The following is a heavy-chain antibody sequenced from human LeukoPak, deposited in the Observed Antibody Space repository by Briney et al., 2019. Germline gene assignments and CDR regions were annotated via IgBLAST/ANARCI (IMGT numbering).Heavy chain of an antibody. Sequence: GGSLRLSCAASGFTFDDYAMHWVRQAPGKGLEWVSGISWNSGSIGYADSVKGRFTISRDNAKNSLYLQMNSLRAEDTALYYCAKDYCGSTSCLSYYFDYWGQGTLVTVSS. V-gene: IGHV3-9*01. CDR1: GFTFDDYA. D-gene: IGHD2-2*01. J-gene: IGHJ4*02. CDR3: AKDYCGSTSCLSYYFDY. CDR2: ISWNSGSI.